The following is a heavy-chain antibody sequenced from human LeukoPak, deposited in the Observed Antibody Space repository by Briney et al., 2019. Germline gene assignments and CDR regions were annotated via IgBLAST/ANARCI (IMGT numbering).Heavy chain of an antibody. CDR3: ARESVPAVAARRGLNY. V-gene: IGHV1-69*05. Sequence: SVKVSCKASGGTFSSYAISWVRQAPGQGLEWMGGIIPIFGTANYAQKFQGRVTMTRDTSISTVYMEMSRLRSDDTAVYYCARESVPAVAARRGLNYWGQGTLVAVSS. D-gene: IGHD6-6*01. CDR1: GGTFSSYA. CDR2: IIPIFGTA. J-gene: IGHJ4*02.